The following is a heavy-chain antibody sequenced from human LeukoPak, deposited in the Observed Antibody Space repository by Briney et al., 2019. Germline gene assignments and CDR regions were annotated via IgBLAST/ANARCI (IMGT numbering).Heavy chain of an antibody. D-gene: IGHD2-2*01. CDR2: IYYGGST. CDR1: GGSTSSSSYY. Sequence: TSQTLSLTCTVSGGSTSSSSYYGGWIRQPPGKGLEWIGSIYYGGSTYYNPSLKIRVTISVDTSKNQFSLKLSSVAAADTAVYYCARLGYCSSTSCYPALYFDYWGQGTLVTVSS. V-gene: IGHV4-39*01. J-gene: IGHJ4*02. CDR3: ARLGYCSSTSCYPALYFDY.